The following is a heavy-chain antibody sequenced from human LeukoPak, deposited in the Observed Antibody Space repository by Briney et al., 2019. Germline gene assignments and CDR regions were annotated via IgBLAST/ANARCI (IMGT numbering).Heavy chain of an antibody. CDR1: GGSISSYY. J-gene: IGHJ4*02. D-gene: IGHD3-22*01. CDR2: IYYSGST. CDR3: ASLYDSSGYYYDY. V-gene: IGHV4-59*12. Sequence: SETLSLTCTVSGGSISSYYWSWIRQPPGKGLEWIGYIYYSGSTNYNPSLKSRVTISVDTFKNQFSLKLSSVTAADTAVYYCASLYDSSGYYYDYWGQGTLVTVSS.